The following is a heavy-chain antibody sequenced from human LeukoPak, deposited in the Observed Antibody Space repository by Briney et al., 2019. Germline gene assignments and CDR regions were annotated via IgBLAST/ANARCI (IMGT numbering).Heavy chain of an antibody. CDR2: ISYDGTNK. Sequence: PGGSLRLSCAASGFTFSNYAMHWVRQAPGKGLEWVAVISYDGTNKYYADSVKGRFTISRDSSRNTLDLQMNSLRVEDTAVYYCARGRPHGNDYWGQGTLVTVSS. D-gene: IGHD4-23*01. J-gene: IGHJ4*02. V-gene: IGHV3-30-3*01. CDR3: ARGRPHGNDY. CDR1: GFTFSNYA.